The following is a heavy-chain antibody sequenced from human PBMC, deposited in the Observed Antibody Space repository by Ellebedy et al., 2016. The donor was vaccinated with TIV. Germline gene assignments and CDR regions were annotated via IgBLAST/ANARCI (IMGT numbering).Heavy chain of an antibody. V-gene: IGHV3-30*07. CDR2: ISLDGSSK. J-gene: IGHJ4*02. CDR1: GFTFSSFA. Sequence: GESLKISCAASGFTFSSFAMHWVRQAPGKGLEWVAVISLDGSSKYHADSVKGRFTISRDNSKNSVYLEMDSLRAEDTAVYYCARTGELSFCLDYWGQGTLVTVSP. CDR3: ARTGELSFCLDY. D-gene: IGHD3-16*02.